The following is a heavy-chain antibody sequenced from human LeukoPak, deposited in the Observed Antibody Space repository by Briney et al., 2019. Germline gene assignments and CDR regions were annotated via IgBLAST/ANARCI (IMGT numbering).Heavy chain of an antibody. V-gene: IGHV3-48*04. CDR3: ARGTVRGVSDY. D-gene: IGHD3-10*01. CDR1: GFTFSSYS. Sequence: GGSLRLSCAASGFTFSSYSMNWVRQAPGKGLEWVSYISSSSSTIYYADSVKGRFTISRDNAKNSLYLQMNSLRAEDTAVYYCARGTVRGVSDYWGQGTLVTVSS. J-gene: IGHJ4*02. CDR2: ISSSSSTI.